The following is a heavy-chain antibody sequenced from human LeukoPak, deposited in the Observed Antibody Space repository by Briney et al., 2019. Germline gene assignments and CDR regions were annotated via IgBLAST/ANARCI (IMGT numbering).Heavy chain of an antibody. D-gene: IGHD6-25*01. J-gene: IGHJ6*03. CDR3: ARIRLSVGYYMDV. CDR2: TYTSGST. Sequence: SETLSLTCTVSGGSISSGSYYWSWIRQPAGKGLEWIGRTYTSGSTNYNPSLKSRVTISVDTSKNQFSLKLSSVTAADTAVYYCARIRLSVGYYMDVWGKGTTVTVSS. CDR1: GGSISSGSYY. V-gene: IGHV4-61*02.